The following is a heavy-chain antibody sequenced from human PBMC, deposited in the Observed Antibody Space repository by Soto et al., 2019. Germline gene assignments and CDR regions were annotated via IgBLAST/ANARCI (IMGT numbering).Heavy chain of an antibody. CDR3: ARGGGPYVWFNEF. J-gene: IGHJ4*02. V-gene: IGHV1-69*13. D-gene: IGHD2-15*01. CDR2: IIPVFGTA. CDR1: GGLFSSFA. Sequence: XVKVSWKDSGGLFSSFAISWVRQAPGQGLEWMGGIIPVFGTAYYPQKFQDRVTITADESTNTAYMELSSLRSEDTAIYYCARGGGPYVWFNEFWGQGSLVTVSS.